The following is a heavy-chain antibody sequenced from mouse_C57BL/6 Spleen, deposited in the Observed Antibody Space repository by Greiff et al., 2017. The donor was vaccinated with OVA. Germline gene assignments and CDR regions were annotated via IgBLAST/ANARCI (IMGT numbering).Heavy chain of an antibody. J-gene: IGHJ1*03. V-gene: IGHV1-59*01. CDR3: ARDTTVVARYFDV. CDR1: GYTFTSYW. Sequence: VQLQQPGAELVRPGTSVKLSCTASGYTFTSYWMHWVKQRPGQGLEWIGVIDPSDSYTNYNQKFKGKGTLTVDTSSITAYMQLSSLTSEDSAVDYCARDTTVVARYFDVWGTGTTVTVSA. D-gene: IGHD1-1*01. CDR2: IDPSDSYT.